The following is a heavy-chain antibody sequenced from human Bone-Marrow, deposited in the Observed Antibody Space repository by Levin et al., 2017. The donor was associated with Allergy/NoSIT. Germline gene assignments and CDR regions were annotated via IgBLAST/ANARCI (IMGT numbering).Heavy chain of an antibody. Sequence: AGGSLRLSCAASGFTFSSYAMSWVRQAPGKGLEWVSAISGSGNTYYADSVKGRFTISRDNSKNTLYLQMNSLRAEDTAIYYCAKETGSGSYAAVDYCGQGTLVNVSS. J-gene: IGHJ4*02. CDR2: ISGSGNT. CDR3: AKETGSGSYAAVDY. V-gene: IGHV3-23*01. D-gene: IGHD1-26*01. CDR1: GFTFSSYA.